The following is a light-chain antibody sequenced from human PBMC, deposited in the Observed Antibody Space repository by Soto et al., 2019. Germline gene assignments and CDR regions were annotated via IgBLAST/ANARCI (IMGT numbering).Light chain of an antibody. Sequence: DIQMTQSPSSLSASVGDRVTLTCRASQSISTYLNWYQQKPGKAPDLLIYTASNLESGVPSRFSGSGSGTEFTLTISRLQPDDFATYYCQQYNTFWTFGQGTKVDIK. J-gene: IGKJ1*01. V-gene: IGKV1-39*01. CDR2: TAS. CDR1: QSISTY. CDR3: QQYNTFWT.